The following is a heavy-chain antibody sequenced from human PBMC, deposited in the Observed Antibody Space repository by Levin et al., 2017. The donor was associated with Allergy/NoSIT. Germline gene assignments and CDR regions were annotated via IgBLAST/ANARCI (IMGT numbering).Heavy chain of an antibody. CDR2: IIPIFGTA. CDR1: GGTFSSYA. V-gene: IGHV1-69*06. D-gene: IGHD3-10*01. CDR3: ARDIGSGNYYKYGMDV. Sequence: SVKVSCKASGGTFSSYAISWVRQAPGQGLEWMGGIIPIFGTANYAQRFQGRVTITADKSTSTAYMELSSLRSEDTAVYYCARDIGSGNYYKYGMDVWGQGTTVTVSS. J-gene: IGHJ6*02.